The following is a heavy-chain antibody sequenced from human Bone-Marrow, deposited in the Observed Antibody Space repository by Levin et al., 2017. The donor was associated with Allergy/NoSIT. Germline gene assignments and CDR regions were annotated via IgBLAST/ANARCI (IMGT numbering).Heavy chain of an antibody. J-gene: IGHJ6*02. CDR3: ARDGSFNYYGMDV. V-gene: IGHV4-4*02. CDR1: GGSISSSNW. CDR2: ISQSGST. Sequence: PSETLSLTCAVSGGSISSSNWWSWVRQPPGKELQWIGEISQSGSTNYNPSLKSRVSISIDKSNNQFSLKLSSVTAADTAEYYCARDGSFNYYGMDVWGQGITVTVSS. D-gene: IGHD1-26*01.